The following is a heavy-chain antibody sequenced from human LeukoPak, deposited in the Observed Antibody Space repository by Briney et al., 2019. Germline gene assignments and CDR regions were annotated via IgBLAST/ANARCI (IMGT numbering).Heavy chain of an antibody. V-gene: IGHV3-74*01. CDR3: ASQIWLGELFAHY. CDR2: INSDGSTT. J-gene: IGHJ4*02. Sequence: GRSLRLSCAATGFTFSSYWMHWVRQAPGKGLVWVSRINSDGSTTDYADSVKGRFTISRDNAKNTLYLQMNSLRVEDTAVYYCASQIWLGELFAHYWGQGTLVTVSS. D-gene: IGHD3-10*01. CDR1: GFTFSSYW.